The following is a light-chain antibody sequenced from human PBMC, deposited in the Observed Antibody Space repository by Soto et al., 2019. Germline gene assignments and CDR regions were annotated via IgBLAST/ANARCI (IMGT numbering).Light chain of an antibody. V-gene: IGLV1-40*01. CDR3: QSYDSSLSVI. CDR1: SSNIGAGYD. J-gene: IGLJ2*01. Sequence: QSVLTQPPSVSGAPGQTITISCTGDSSNIGAGYDVHWYQQLPGTAPKLLIYVNINRPSGVPDRFSASRSDSSASLAITGLQAVDEADYYCQSYDSSLSVIFGGGTKLTVL. CDR2: VNI.